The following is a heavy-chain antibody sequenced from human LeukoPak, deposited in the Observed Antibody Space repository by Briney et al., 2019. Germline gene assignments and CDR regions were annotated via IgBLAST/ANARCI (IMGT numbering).Heavy chain of an antibody. CDR3: ARCRVRGVKCAFDI. D-gene: IGHD3-10*01. CDR2: IYHSGST. J-gene: IGHJ3*02. V-gene: IGHV4-38-2*02. Sequence: PSETLSLTCTVSGYSISSGYYWGWIRPPPGKGLEWIGSIYHSGSTYYNPSLKSRVTISVDTSKNQFSLKLSSVTAADTAVYYCARCRVRGVKCAFDIWGQGTMVTVSS. CDR1: GYSISSGYY.